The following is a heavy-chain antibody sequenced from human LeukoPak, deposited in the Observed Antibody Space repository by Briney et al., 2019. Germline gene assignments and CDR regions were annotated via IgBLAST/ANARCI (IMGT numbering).Heavy chain of an antibody. CDR2: LYSGGNT. J-gene: IGHJ4*02. Sequence: GGSLRLSCAASGFTFSSYSMNWVRQAPGKGLEWVSILYSGGNTYYADSVKGRFTISRDNSKNTVCLQMNNLRAEDTAVYYCARALAAASHTSFDYWGQGTLVTVSS. CDR3: ARALAAASHTSFDY. V-gene: IGHV3-66*01. D-gene: IGHD6-13*01. CDR1: GFTFSSYS.